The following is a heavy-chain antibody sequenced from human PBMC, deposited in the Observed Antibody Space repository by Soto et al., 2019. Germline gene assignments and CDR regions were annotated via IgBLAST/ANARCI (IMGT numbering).Heavy chain of an antibody. J-gene: IGHJ4*02. D-gene: IGHD2-21*02. Sequence: GASVKVSCKASGYTFSNDDINWVRQAPGQGLEWMGWMTPNSGDTDHAQKFQGRLTLTRDTSISTAYMELSSPRSEDTAVYYCARGGKSGGFYYFDYWGQGALVTVSS. CDR2: MTPNSGDT. V-gene: IGHV1-8*01. CDR3: ARGGKSGGFYYFDY. CDR1: GYTFSNDD.